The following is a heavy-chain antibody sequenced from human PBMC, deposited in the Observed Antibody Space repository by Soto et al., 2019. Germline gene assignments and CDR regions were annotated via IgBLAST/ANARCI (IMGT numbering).Heavy chain of an antibody. CDR2: INPNSGGT. CDR1: GYTFTGYY. J-gene: IGHJ6*02. CDR3: ARDLNYGTYYYYGMDV. D-gene: IGHD4-17*01. Sequence: ASVKVSCKASGYTFTGYYMHWVRQAPGQGLEWMGWINPNSGGTNYAQKFQGRVTMTRDTSISTAYMELSRLRSDDTAVYYCARDLNYGTYYYYGMDVRGQGTKITV. V-gene: IGHV1-2*02.